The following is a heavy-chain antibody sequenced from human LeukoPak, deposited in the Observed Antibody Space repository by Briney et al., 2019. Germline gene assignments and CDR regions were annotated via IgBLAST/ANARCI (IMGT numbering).Heavy chain of an antibody. D-gene: IGHD5-24*01. V-gene: IGHV4-59*01. Sequence: PSETLSLTCTVSGGSISSYYWSWIRQLPGKGLEWIGYIYYSGSTNYNPSLKSRVTISVDTSKNQFSLKLSSVTAADTAVYYCAREGSRGYTDYWGQGTLVTVSS. CDR3: AREGSRGYTDY. CDR2: IYYSGST. J-gene: IGHJ4*02. CDR1: GGSISSYY.